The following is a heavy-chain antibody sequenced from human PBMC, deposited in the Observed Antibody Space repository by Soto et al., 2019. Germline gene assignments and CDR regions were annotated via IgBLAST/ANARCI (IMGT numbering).Heavy chain of an antibody. CDR2: ISAHNGNR. CDR1: GYTFTSYG. V-gene: IGHV1-18*04. J-gene: IGHJ4*02. CDR3: AGDPQIFDY. Sequence: QVQLVQSGAEVKKPGASVKVYCKASGYTFTSYGICWVRQAPGQGLEWMGWISAHNGNRKYAQKFQGRVTMTTDTSTSTAYMELRSLRSDDTAVYYCAGDPQIFDYWGQGTLVTVSS.